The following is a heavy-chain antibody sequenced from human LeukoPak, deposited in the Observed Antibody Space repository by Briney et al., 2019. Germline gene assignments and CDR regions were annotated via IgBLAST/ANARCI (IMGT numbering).Heavy chain of an antibody. CDR2: LYYSANT. J-gene: IGHJ5*02. CDR3: ASQESRYSIAASET. Sequence: SETLSLTCTVSGGSISSSSYYWGWIRQPPGKGLEWIGSLYYSANTFYSPSLKSRVTISVDTSKNQFSLKLSSVTAADTAVYYCASQESRYSIAASETWGQGTLVTVSS. V-gene: IGHV4-39*01. CDR1: GGSISSSSYY. D-gene: IGHD6-13*01.